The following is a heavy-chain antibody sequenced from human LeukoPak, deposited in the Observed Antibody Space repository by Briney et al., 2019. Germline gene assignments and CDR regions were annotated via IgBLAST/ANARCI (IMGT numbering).Heavy chain of an antibody. Sequence: SGPALVKPTQTLTLTCTFSGFSLSTSGMCVSWIRQPPGKALEWLARIDWDDDKYYSTSLKTRLTISKDTSKNQVVLTMTNMDPVDTATYYCARVDYDSSGYPYFEYWGQGTLVTVSS. CDR3: ARVDYDSSGYPYFEY. CDR2: IDWDDDK. CDR1: GFSLSTSGMC. V-gene: IGHV2-70*11. D-gene: IGHD3-22*01. J-gene: IGHJ4*02.